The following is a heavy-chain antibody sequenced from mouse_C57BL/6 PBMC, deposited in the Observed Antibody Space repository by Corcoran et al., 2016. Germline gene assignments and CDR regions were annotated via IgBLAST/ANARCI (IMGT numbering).Heavy chain of an antibody. J-gene: IGHJ2*01. Sequence: QVQLQQSGAELARPGASVKLSCKASGYTFTSYGISWVKQRTGQGLEWIGEIYPRSGNTYYNEKFTGKATLTADKSSSTAYMELRSLTSEDSAVYFCARRRMDYENYFDYWGQGTTLTVSS. V-gene: IGHV1-81*01. CDR1: GYTFTSYG. CDR2: IYPRSGNT. D-gene: IGHD2-4*01. CDR3: ARRRMDYENYFDY.